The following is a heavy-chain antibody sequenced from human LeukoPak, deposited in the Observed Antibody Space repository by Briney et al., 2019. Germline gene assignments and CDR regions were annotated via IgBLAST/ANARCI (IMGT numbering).Heavy chain of an antibody. J-gene: IGHJ4*02. CDR1: DGSISSSSYY. D-gene: IGHD3-3*01. CDR2: FYYSGST. V-gene: IGHV4-39*07. Sequence: PSETLSLTCSVSDGSISSSSYYWDWIRQPPGKGLEWIGSFYYSGSTYSNPSLKSRVTISVDTSKNQFSLNLSSVTAADTAVYYCARSGYPGRLLDYWGQGTLVTVSS. CDR3: ARSGYPGRLLDY.